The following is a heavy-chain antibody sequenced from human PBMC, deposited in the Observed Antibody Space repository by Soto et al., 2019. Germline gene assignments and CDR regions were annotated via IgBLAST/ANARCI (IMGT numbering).Heavy chain of an antibody. CDR3: ARQDRVVAEGRWFDP. D-gene: IGHD2-15*01. Sequence: TLSLTCTVSGYSISSGYHWAWIRQPPGKGLEWLGSVHYSGNTYYNPSLKSRLTISVDKSKNQFSLNLSSVTAADTAVYYCARQDRVVAEGRWFDPWGQGTLVTVSS. CDR2: VHYSGNT. V-gene: IGHV4-38-2*02. CDR1: GYSISSGYH. J-gene: IGHJ5*02.